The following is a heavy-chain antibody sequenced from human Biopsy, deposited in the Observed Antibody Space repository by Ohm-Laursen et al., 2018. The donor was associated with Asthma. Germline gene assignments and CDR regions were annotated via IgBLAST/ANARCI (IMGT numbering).Heavy chain of an antibody. Sequence: LRLSCAASGFAVSRDYMFWVRQAPGKGLEWVSVIYSGGTSHTADSVRGRFTISRDYSKNTLYLQMHSLRAEDTAVYYCARGDSSNWSHYYFDYWGQRTLVTVSS. D-gene: IGHD3-22*01. CDR3: ARGDSSNWSHYYFDY. CDR1: GFAVSRDY. CDR2: IYSGGTS. V-gene: IGHV3-53*01. J-gene: IGHJ4*02.